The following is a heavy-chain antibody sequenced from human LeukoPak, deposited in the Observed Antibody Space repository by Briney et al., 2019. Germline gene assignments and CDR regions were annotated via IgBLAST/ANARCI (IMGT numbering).Heavy chain of an antibody. D-gene: IGHD3-10*01. CDR1: GFSFSSYW. V-gene: IGHV3-74*01. Sequence: GGSLRLSCEASGFSFSSYWMHWVRQVPGKGLMWVSRIESNGLTLYADSVRDRFTISRDNGRSTIYLQMNSLRVDDTAIYYCAKAATYFYGSVTYDWFESWGQGTLVTVSS. J-gene: IGHJ5*01. CDR2: IESNGLT. CDR3: AKAATYFYGSVTYDWFES.